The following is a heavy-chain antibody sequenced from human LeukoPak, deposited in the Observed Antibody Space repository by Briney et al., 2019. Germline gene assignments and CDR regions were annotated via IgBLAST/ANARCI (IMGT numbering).Heavy chain of an antibody. J-gene: IGHJ3*02. CDR3: ARSGVVVNIPHDAFDI. CDR2: IYHSGST. CDR1: GYSISSGYY. Sequence: SETLSLTCTVSGYSISSGYYWGWIRQPPGKGLEWIGSIYHSGSTYYNPSLKSRVTISVDTSKNQFSLKLSSVTAADTAVYYCARSGVVVNIPHDAFDIWGQGTMVTVSS. V-gene: IGHV4-38-2*02. D-gene: IGHD3-22*01.